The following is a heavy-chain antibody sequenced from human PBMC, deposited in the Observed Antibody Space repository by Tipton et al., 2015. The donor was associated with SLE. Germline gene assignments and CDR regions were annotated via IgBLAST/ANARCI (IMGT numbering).Heavy chain of an antibody. Sequence: RSLRLSCAASGFNFRTYAMHWVRQAPGRGLEWVALIGWDGSYKFYADSVKGRFTISRDDSKNTQYLQLDSLRPEDTALYYCARDRNYGWTYYFDYWGQGALVTVSS. CDR2: IGWDGSYK. V-gene: IGHV3-30*01. D-gene: IGHD1-7*01. CDR1: GFNFRTYA. CDR3: ARDRNYGWTYYFDY. J-gene: IGHJ4*02.